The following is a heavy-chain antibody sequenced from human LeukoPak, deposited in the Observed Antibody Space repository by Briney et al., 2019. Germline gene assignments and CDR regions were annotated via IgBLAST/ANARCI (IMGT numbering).Heavy chain of an antibody. CDR2: IHPNNGGV. Sequence: GGSLRLSCVTSGFTFERYVMHWMRLAPGKGLECVSSIHPNNGGVGYAASVKGRFAISRDNARNSLYLEMTSLRPEDTAVYYCVKDAPNGSVDFWGRGTLATVSS. CDR1: GFTFERYV. J-gene: IGHJ4*02. D-gene: IGHD2-8*01. V-gene: IGHV3-9*01. CDR3: VKDAPNGSVDF.